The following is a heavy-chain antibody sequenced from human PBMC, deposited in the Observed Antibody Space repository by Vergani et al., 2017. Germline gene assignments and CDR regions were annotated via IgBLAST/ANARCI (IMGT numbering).Heavy chain of an antibody. CDR2: ISYDGSNK. Sequence: QVQLVESGGGVVQPGRSLRLSCAASGFTFSSYAMHWVRQAPGKGLEWVAVISYDGSNKYYADSVKGRFTISRDNAKNSLYLQMNSLRAEDTAVYYCARGGGYDYYYYMDVWGKGTTVTVSS. CDR1: GFTFSSYA. CDR3: ARGGGYDYYYYMDV. V-gene: IGHV3-30-3*01. D-gene: IGHD5-12*01. J-gene: IGHJ6*03.